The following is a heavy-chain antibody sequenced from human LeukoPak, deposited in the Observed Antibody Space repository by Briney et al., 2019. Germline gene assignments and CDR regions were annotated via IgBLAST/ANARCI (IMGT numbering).Heavy chain of an antibody. Sequence: ASVKVSCKASGGTFSRYAISWVRQAPGQGLEWMGGIIPIFGTANYAQKFQGRVTITADESTSTAYMELSSLRSEDTAVYYCARDTFYYDSSGYYHYWGQGTLVTVSS. V-gene: IGHV1-69*13. J-gene: IGHJ4*02. D-gene: IGHD3-22*01. CDR2: IIPIFGTA. CDR3: ARDTFYYDSSGYYHY. CDR1: GGTFSRYA.